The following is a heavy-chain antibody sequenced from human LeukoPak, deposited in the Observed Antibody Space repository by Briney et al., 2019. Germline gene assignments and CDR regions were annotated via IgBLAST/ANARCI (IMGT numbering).Heavy chain of an antibody. Sequence: GGSLRLSCAASGFSINTYSLHWVRQAPGKGLEWGAVISFDGRSKYYADSVKGRFTISRDTSKNTLFLQMSSLRPDDTAVYYCAKEANSGSWYGSYFDFWGQGTLVTVSS. V-gene: IGHV3-30*18. J-gene: IGHJ4*02. CDR1: GFSINTYS. D-gene: IGHD6-13*01. CDR2: ISFDGRSK. CDR3: AKEANSGSWYGSYFDF.